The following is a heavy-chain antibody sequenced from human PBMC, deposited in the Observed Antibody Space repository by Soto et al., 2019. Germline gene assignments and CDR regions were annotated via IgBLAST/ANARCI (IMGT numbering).Heavy chain of an antibody. D-gene: IGHD3-3*01. Sequence: ASVKVSCKASGYTFTSYGISWVRQAPGQGLEWRGWNSAYSGNTNYAQKLQGRVTMTTDTSTSTAYMELRSLISDDTAVYYCSRDCYYDFWRGYPTVAFDIWGQGXMVTV. CDR3: SRDCYYDFWRGYPTVAFDI. CDR1: GYTFTSYG. J-gene: IGHJ3*02. CDR2: NSAYSGNT. V-gene: IGHV1-18*01.